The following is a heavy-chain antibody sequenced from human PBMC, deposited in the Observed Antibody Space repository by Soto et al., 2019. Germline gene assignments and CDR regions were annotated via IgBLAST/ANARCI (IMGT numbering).Heavy chain of an antibody. CDR3: ATVPYSSGPT. D-gene: IGHD6-19*01. Sequence: GGSLILSCAASGFTFSSYAMSWVRQAPGKGLEWVSAISGSGGSTYYADSVKGRFTISRDNSKNTLHLQMDSLKTEDTAVYYCATVPYSSGPTWGLGVLVTVSS. V-gene: IGHV3-23*01. CDR1: GFTFSSYA. CDR2: ISGSGGST. J-gene: IGHJ4*02.